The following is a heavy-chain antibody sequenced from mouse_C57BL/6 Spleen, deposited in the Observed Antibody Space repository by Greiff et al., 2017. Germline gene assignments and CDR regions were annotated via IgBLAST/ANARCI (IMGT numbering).Heavy chain of an antibody. CDR3: ARQYYGSSPGYFDV. D-gene: IGHD1-1*01. J-gene: IGHJ1*03. CDR2: IYPGDGDT. V-gene: IGHV1-82*01. Sequence: QVQLKQSGPELVKPGASVKISCKASGYAFSSSWMNWVKQRPGKGLEWIGRIYPGDGDTNYNGKVKGKATLSADKSSSTAYMQLSSLTSEDSAVYFCARQYYGSSPGYFDVWGTGTTVTVSS. CDR1: GYAFSSSW.